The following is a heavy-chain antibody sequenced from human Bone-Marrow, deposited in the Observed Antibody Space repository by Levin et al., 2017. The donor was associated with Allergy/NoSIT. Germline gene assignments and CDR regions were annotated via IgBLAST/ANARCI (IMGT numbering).Heavy chain of an antibody. D-gene: IGHD4-11*01. CDR1: GFTFHTFW. CDR2: INPDGREK. J-gene: IGHJ4*02. CDR3: AGWLDSRNY. V-gene: IGHV3-7*01. Sequence: TGGSLRLSCAASGFTFHTFWMNWVRQSPGKGLEWVANINPDGREKRYVDSVEGRFTISRDNAEKSLFLQMNSLRPEDTAVYYCAGWLDSRNYWGRGSLVTVSS.